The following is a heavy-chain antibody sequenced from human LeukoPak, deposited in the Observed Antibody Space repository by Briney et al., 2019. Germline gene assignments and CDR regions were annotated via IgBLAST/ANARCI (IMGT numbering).Heavy chain of an antibody. Sequence: GGSLRLSCAASGFTFSNAWMSWVRQAPGKGLEWVSAISGSGGSTYYADSVKGRFTISRDNSKNTLYLQMDSLRAEDTAVYYCAKERGVRNYYYYMDVWGKGTTVTVSS. CDR2: ISGSGGST. CDR1: GFTFSNAW. V-gene: IGHV3-23*01. CDR3: AKERGVRNYYYYMDV. J-gene: IGHJ6*03. D-gene: IGHD3-10*01.